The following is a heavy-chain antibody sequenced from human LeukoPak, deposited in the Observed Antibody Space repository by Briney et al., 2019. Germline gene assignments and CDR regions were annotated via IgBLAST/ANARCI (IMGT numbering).Heavy chain of an antibody. Sequence: GGSLRLSCVASGFTFSTYSMSWVRQAPGQGLEWVADISWNSGTIHYADSLKGRFTISTDNAQKSVFLQMNSLRGDDTAMYYCARAPQQTLRSWTRNAVWRYFDFWGRGTLVAVSS. CDR3: ARAPQQTLRSWTRNAVWRYFDF. J-gene: IGHJ2*01. CDR1: GFTFSTYS. D-gene: IGHD6-13*01. V-gene: IGHV3-48*01. CDR2: ISWNSGTI.